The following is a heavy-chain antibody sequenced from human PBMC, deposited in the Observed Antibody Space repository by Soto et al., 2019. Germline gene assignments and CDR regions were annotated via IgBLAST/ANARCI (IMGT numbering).Heavy chain of an antibody. CDR2: ISYDGSNK. V-gene: IGHV3-30*18. J-gene: IGHJ4*02. CDR1: GFTFSSYG. CDR3: EKDPNPDDYYDSSGYGSAYLDY. Sequence: TGGSLRLSCAASGFTFSSYGMHWVRQAPGKGLEWVAVISYDGSNKYYADSVKGRFTISRDNSKNTLYLQMNSLRAEDTAVYYCEKDPNPDDYYDSSGYGSAYLDYLGQGTLVTVS. D-gene: IGHD3-22*01.